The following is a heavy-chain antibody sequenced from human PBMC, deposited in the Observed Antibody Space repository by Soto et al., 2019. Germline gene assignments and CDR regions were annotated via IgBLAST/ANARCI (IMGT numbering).Heavy chain of an antibody. V-gene: IGHV1-69*12. D-gene: IGHD5-18*01. Sequence: QVQLVQSGAEVRKPGSSVKVSCKVSGDSFISYAISWVRQAPGQGLEWMGAIIPIFASGNYAQRFKGRVAITADESTSTVHMDLDGLRAEYTALYYCARDGSTVETARVSQYYYDMDVWGQGTTVTVSS. CDR1: GDSFISYA. CDR2: IIPIFASG. J-gene: IGHJ6*02. CDR3: ARDGSTVETARVSQYYYDMDV.